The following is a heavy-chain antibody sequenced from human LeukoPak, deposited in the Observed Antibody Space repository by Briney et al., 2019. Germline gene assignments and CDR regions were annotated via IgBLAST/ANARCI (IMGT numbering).Heavy chain of an antibody. CDR1: GDSLTSGSYY. CDR2: VYYSGST. CDR3: ARGYSSSWYPFAFDI. V-gene: IGHV4-61*01. D-gene: IGHD6-13*01. J-gene: IGHJ3*02. Sequence: PSETLSLTCTVSGDSLTSGSYYWSWIRQPPGRGLEWIGYVYYSGSTNYNPSLKSRVTMSVDTSKNQFSLMLISVTAADTAVYYCARGYSSSWYPFAFDIWGQGTMVTVSS.